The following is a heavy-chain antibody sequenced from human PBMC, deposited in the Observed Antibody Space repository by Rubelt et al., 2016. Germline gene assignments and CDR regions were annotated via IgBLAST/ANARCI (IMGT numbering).Heavy chain of an antibody. V-gene: IGHV4-59*08. CDR3: ARVADYGGPSGHDPFDI. CDR2: IYYSGST. D-gene: IGHD4-23*01. Sequence: GKGLEWIGYIYYSGSTNYNPSLKSRVTISVDTSKNQLFLKLSSVTAADTAVYYCARVADYGGPSGHDPFDIWGQGTMVTVSS. J-gene: IGHJ3*02.